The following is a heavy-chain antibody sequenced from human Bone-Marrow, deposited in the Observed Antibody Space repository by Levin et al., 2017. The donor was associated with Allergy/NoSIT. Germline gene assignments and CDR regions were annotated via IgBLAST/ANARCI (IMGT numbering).Heavy chain of an antibody. CDR1: RGSVSSSSYY. J-gene: IGHJ4*02. D-gene: IGHD3-22*01. V-gene: IGHV4-39*07. CDR2: IYYSGST. CDR3: ARADDFYDSTGYYGLYSFDS. Sequence: PGGSLRLSCTVSRGSVSSSSYYWGWIRQPPGKGLEWIGTIYYSGSTYYNPSLKSRVTISVDTSKDQFSLKLTSVTAADTAVYYCARADDFYDSTGYYGLYSFDSWGQGTLVTVSS.